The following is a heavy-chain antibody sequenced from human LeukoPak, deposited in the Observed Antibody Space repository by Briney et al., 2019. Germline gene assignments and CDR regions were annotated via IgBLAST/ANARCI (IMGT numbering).Heavy chain of an antibody. CDR1: GGSSSDYY. J-gene: IGHJ4*02. CDR3: ARGSKQQPPRY. V-gene: IGHV4-4*07. Sequence: SETLSLTCTVSGGSSSDYYWTWIRQPAGKGLEWIGRISTRGGTNYNPSLKSRVTISVDTSKNQFSLKLSSVTAADTAVYYCARGSKQQPPRYWGQGTLVTVSS. CDR2: ISTRGGT. D-gene: IGHD6-13*01.